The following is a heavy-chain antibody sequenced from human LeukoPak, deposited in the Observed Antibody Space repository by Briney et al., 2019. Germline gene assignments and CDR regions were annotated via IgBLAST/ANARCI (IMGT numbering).Heavy chain of an antibody. CDR2: IRYDGSDK. V-gene: IGHV3-30*02. J-gene: IGHJ4*02. Sequence: GGSLRLSCAASRFTFSNYGMHWVRQAPGKGLEWVGFIRYDGSDKYYADSVKGRFTISRDTSKNVLYLQMNSLRAEDTAVYYCAKDPLQYSSSWYVGNAFDYWGQGTLVTVSS. CDR1: RFTFSNYG. CDR3: AKDPLQYSSSWYVGNAFDY. D-gene: IGHD6-13*01.